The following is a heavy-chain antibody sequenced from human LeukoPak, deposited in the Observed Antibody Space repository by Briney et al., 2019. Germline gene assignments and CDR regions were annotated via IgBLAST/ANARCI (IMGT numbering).Heavy chain of an antibody. D-gene: IGHD6-13*01. V-gene: IGHV4-39*01. CDR1: GGSISSSSYY. J-gene: IGHJ5*02. CDR2: IYYSGST. Sequence: SETLSLTCTVSGGSISSSSYYRGWIRQPPGKGLEWIVSIYYSGSTYYNPSLKSRVTISVDTSKNQFSLKLSSVTAADTAVYYCARHSIAAAGYNWFDPWGQGTLVTVSS. CDR3: ARHSIAAAGYNWFDP.